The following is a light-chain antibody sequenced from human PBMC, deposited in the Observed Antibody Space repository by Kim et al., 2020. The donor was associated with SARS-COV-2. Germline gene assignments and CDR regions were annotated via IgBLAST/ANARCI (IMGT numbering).Light chain of an antibody. CDR3: HSRGSTGDHLV. CDR1: SLISHY. J-gene: IGLJ2*01. Sequence: SSELTQDPAVSVALGQTVRITCQGNSLISHYASWYQQKPGGAPVLVIYGKSNRPSGIPDRFSGSKSGDTASLTISGAQAEDEADYYCHSRGSTGDHLVFGGGTKVTVL. V-gene: IGLV3-19*01. CDR2: GKS.